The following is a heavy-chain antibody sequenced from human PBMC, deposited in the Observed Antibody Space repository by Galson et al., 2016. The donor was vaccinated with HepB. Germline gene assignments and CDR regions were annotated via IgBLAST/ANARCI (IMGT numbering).Heavy chain of an antibody. D-gene: IGHD6-13*01. CDR2: ISAGNGDT. V-gene: IGHV1-3*01. CDR1: GYSFTSYT. Sequence: SVKVSCKASGYSFTSYTMHWVRQAPGQRLEWMGWISAGNGDTQYSQKLQGRLTITRDTSASTAYMELSSLRSEDTAVYYCAREAGGEEAGIGNYWGQGTLVTVSS. CDR3: AREAGGEEAGIGNY. J-gene: IGHJ4*02.